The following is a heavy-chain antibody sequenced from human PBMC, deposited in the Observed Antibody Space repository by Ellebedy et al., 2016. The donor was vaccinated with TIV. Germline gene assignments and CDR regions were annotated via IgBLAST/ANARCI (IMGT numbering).Heavy chain of an antibody. D-gene: IGHD3-10*01. CDR3: AKGIYYGSGSLDY. CDR2: ILYSGGRT. J-gene: IGHJ4*01. V-gene: IGHV3-23*01. Sequence: GESLKISCATSGFTFSSYAMSWVRQAPGKGLEWVSSILYSGGRTYYADSVKGRFTISRDNSKDTLYLQMNSLRAEDTAVYYCAKGIYYGSGSLDYWGHGTLVTVSS. CDR1: GFTFSSYA.